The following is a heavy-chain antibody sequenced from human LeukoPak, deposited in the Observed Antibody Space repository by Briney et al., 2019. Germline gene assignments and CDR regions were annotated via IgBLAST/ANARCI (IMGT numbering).Heavy chain of an antibody. Sequence: SETLSLACTVSGYSISSGYYWGWIRQPPGKGLEWIGSIYHSGSTYYNPSLKSRVTISVDTSKNQFSLKLSSVTAADTAVYYCASGSGSIINWFDPWGQGTLVTVSS. CDR2: IYHSGST. J-gene: IGHJ5*02. D-gene: IGHD3-10*01. CDR1: GYSISSGYY. CDR3: ASGSGSIINWFDP. V-gene: IGHV4-38-2*02.